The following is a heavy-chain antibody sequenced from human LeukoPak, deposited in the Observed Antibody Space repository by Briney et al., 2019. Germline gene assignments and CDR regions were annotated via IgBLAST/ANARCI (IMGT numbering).Heavy chain of an antibody. J-gene: IGHJ5*02. CDR2: ISYSGTN. Sequence: SETLSLTCTVSGGSVSSSSYYWGWIRQPPGKGLEWIGSISYSGTNYNNPSLKSRVSISIDTSKNQFSVKLIPVTAADTAMYYCASLGTLRSWGQGTLVTVSS. D-gene: IGHD7-27*01. CDR3: ASLGTLRS. CDR1: GGSVSSSSYY. V-gene: IGHV4-39*01.